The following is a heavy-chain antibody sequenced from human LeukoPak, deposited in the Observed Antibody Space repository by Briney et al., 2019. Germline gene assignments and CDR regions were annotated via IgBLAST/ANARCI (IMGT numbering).Heavy chain of an antibody. V-gene: IGHV3-23*01. CDR2: ISGSGGST. D-gene: IGHD3-9*01. Sequence: PGGSLRLSCAASGFTFSSYAMSWVRQAPGKGLEWVSAISGSGGSTYYADSVKGRFTISRDNSKNTLYLQMNSLRAEDTAVYYCAKGRNALRYPYGMDVWGQGTTVTVSS. CDR1: GFTFSSYA. J-gene: IGHJ6*02. CDR3: AKGRNALRYPYGMDV.